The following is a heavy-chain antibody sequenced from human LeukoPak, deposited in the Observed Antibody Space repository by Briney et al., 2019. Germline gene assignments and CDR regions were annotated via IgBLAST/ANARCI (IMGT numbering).Heavy chain of an antibody. D-gene: IGHD3-16*01. CDR2: ISVGHST. CDR3: AKGTQFGSTHWFDP. V-gene: IGHV3-23*01. Sequence: GGSLRLSCAASGFTFSNYATNWVRQAPGKGLDWVSTISVGHSTIYADSVKGRFTISRDNSRNTLYLQMNSLRAEDTAVYYCAKGTQFGSTHWFDPWGQGTLVTVSS. CDR1: GFTFSNYA. J-gene: IGHJ5*02.